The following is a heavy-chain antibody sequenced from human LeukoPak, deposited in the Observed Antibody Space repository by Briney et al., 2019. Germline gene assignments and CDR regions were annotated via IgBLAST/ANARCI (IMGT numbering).Heavy chain of an antibody. CDR1: GFTFSSNS. D-gene: IGHD6-13*01. CDR3: ATPAAGPRAEYSQY. CDR2: ISSTGGTI. V-gene: IGHV3-48*04. Sequence: PGGSLRLSCAASGFTFSSNSMNWVRQAPGKGLEWVSYISSTGGTIYYADSMKGRFTVSRDNAKNSLYLQMNSLRVEDTAVYYCATPAAGPRAEYSQYWGQGTLVTVSP. J-gene: IGHJ1*01.